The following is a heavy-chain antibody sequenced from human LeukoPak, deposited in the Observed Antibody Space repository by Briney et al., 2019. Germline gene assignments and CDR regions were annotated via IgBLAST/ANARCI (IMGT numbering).Heavy chain of an antibody. D-gene: IGHD4-4*01. J-gene: IGHJ6*02. V-gene: IGHV4-59*08. CDR3: ARHAYSNSPYYGMDV. Sequence: SETLSLTCTVSGGSISSYYWSWIRQPPGKGLEWIGYIYYSGSTNYNPSLKSRVAISVDTSKNQFSLKLSSVTAADTAVYYCARHAYSNSPYYGMDVWGQGTTVTVSS. CDR2: IYYSGST. CDR1: GGSISSYY.